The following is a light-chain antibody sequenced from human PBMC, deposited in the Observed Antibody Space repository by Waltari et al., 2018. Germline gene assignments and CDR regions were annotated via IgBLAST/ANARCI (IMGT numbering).Light chain of an antibody. CDR3: HQYYNGPQT. J-gene: IGKJ1*01. CDR1: QRVSSS. Sequence: ETVMTQSPATLSVSPGERATLSCRASQRVSSSLAWYQQKPGQPPRLLIYGASTRATGIPGRFSGSGSGTEFTLTISSLQSEDFAVYYCHQYYNGPQTFGQGTKVEIK. V-gene: IGKV3-15*01. CDR2: GAS.